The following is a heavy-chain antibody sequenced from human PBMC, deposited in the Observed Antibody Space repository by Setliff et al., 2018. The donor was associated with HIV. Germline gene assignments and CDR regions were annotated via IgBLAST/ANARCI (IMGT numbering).Heavy chain of an antibody. CDR3: ARVNGIELSVHYYFMDV. CDR2: IQISGST. V-gene: IGHV4-4*07. Sequence: SETLSLTCTVSADSLDGYYWAWIRQPAGKGLEWIGRIQISGSTDSNPSLMSRVTMSLDASKNQFSLRLISVTPADTGVYYCARVNGIELSVHYYFMDVWGKGTKVTVSS. D-gene: IGHD1-7*01. J-gene: IGHJ6*03. CDR1: ADSLDGYY.